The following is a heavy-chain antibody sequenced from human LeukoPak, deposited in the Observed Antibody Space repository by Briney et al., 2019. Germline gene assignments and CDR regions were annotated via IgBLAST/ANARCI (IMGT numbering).Heavy chain of an antibody. CDR3: ARQQLSQLYYFDN. D-gene: IGHD6-13*01. CDR1: GGSISSYY. Sequence: SETLSLTCTVTGGSISSYYWSWIRQPPGKGLEWIGYIYYTGSTNYNPSLKSRVTISVATSKNQFSLKLSSVTAADTAVYYCARQQLSQLYYFDNWGQGTLVTVSS. V-gene: IGHV4-59*01. CDR2: IYYTGST. J-gene: IGHJ4*02.